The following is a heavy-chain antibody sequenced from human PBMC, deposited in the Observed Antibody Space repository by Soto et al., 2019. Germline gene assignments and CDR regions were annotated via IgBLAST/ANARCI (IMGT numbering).Heavy chain of an antibody. J-gene: IGHJ4*02. CDR2: IEWDGGSR. Sequence: EVQVAESGGGLVQPGRSLRLSCAASGFTFHNFAMHWVRQVPGKGLEWVAGIEWDGGSRGYAGSVKGRFTISRDNARNSLYLQMRSLRAEDTAMYYCAKEGAVSMGYFDLWGQGTLVIVSS. V-gene: IGHV3-9*01. D-gene: IGHD6-19*01. CDR1: GFTFHNFA. CDR3: AKEGAVSMGYFDL.